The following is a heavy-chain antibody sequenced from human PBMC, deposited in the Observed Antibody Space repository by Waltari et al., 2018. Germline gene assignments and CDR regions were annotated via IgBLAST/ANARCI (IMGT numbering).Heavy chain of an antibody. J-gene: IGHJ2*01. CDR1: GGSVSSGGYS. D-gene: IGHD3-22*01. CDR2: IYYSGST. Sequence: QVQLQESGPGLVKPSQTLSLTCTVSGGSVSSGGYSWSWIRQPPGKGLEWIGYIYYSGSTYSNPSLKSRVTISVDTSKNQFSLKLSSVTAADTAVYYCARAYYYDSSGYRHWYFDLWGRGTLVTVSS. CDR3: ARAYYYDSSGYRHWYFDL. V-gene: IGHV4-30-4*07.